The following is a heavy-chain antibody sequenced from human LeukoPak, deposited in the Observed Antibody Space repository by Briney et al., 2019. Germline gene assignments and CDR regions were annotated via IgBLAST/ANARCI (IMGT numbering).Heavy chain of an antibody. D-gene: IGHD2-8*01. CDR2: VYSGGST. Sequence: TGGSLRLSCTASGFIVTNNYINWVRQAPGKGLEWVSLVYSGGSTYYADSVKGRFTISRDNSKNMVYLQMNSLRAEDAAIYYCARDPPAVLIDTYGWGQGTLVTVSS. V-gene: IGHV3-66*01. CDR3: ARDPPAVLIDTYG. CDR1: GFIVTNNY. J-gene: IGHJ4*02.